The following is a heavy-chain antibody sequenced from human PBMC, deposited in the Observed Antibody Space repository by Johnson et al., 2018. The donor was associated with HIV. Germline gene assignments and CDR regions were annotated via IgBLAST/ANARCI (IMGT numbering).Heavy chain of an antibody. J-gene: IGHJ3*02. CDR2: ISSSGTTI. CDR1: GFTFRDYY. D-gene: IGHD1-1*01. Sequence: QVQLVESGGGVVKPGGSLRLSCVVSGFTFRDYYMSWIRQAPGKGLEWVSYISSSGTTIYYADSVKGRFTISRDNVKNSLYLQMNSLRAEDTAVYYCARVPSGTPSSIWGQGTKVTVS. V-gene: IGHV3-11*04. CDR3: ARVPSGTPSSI.